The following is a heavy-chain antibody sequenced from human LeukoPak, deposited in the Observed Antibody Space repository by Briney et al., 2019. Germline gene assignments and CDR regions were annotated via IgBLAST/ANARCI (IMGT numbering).Heavy chain of an antibody. Sequence: GGSLRLSCAASGFTFSSYAMHWVRQAPGKRLEWVAVISYDGSNKYYADSVKGRFPISRDNSKNTLYLQMNSLRAEDTAVYYCARVGRYENDSRIYWGQGTLVTVSS. D-gene: IGHD3-22*01. V-gene: IGHV3-30-3*01. J-gene: IGHJ4*02. CDR1: GFTFSSYA. CDR2: ISYDGSNK. CDR3: ARVGRYENDSRIY.